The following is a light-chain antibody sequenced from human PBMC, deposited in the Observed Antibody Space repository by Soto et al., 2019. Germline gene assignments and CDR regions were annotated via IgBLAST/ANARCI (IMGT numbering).Light chain of an antibody. Sequence: DIEMTQSPSSLSAYVGDRVNITCRASQSISYYLNWYQQKPGRAPDLLMYGASSLQSGVPSRFTGSGSGTEFTLTITSLQPGDFATYYCQQTYTTPLPFGGGTKVEIK. CDR1: QSISYY. J-gene: IGKJ4*01. CDR2: GAS. CDR3: QQTYTTPLP. V-gene: IGKV1-39*01.